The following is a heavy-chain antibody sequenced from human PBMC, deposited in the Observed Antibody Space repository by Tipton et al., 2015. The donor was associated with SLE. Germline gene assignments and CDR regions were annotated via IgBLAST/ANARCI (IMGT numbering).Heavy chain of an antibody. J-gene: IGHJ5*02. CDR1: GGSISSSSYY. CDR3: ASSNGYSSSWYGPYNWFDP. Sequence: TLSLTCTVSGGSISSSSYYWGWIRQPPGKGLERIGSIYYSGSTYYNPSRKSRVTISVDTSKNQFSQKLSSVTAADTAVYYCASSNGYSSSWYGPYNWFDPWGQGTLVTVSS. CDR2: IYYSGST. V-gene: IGHV4-39*07. D-gene: IGHD6-13*01.